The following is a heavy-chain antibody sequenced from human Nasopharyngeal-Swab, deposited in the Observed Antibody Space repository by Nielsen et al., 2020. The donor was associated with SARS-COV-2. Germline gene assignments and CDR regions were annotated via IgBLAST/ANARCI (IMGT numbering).Heavy chain of an antibody. CDR3: ARDRIPDYYYDSSDFDY. V-gene: IGHV1-3*01. CDR1: GYTFTSYY. J-gene: IGHJ4*02. CDR2: INAGNGNT. Sequence: ASVKVSCKASGYTFTSYYMHWVRQAPGQRLEWMGWINAGNGNTKYSQKFQGRVTITRDTSASTAYMELSSLRSEDTAVYYCARDRIPDYYYDSSDFDYWGQGTLVTVSS. D-gene: IGHD3-22*01.